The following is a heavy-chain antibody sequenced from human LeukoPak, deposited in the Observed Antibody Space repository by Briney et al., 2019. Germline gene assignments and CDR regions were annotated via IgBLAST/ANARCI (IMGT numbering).Heavy chain of an antibody. V-gene: IGHV3-66*01. D-gene: IGHD1-26*01. Sequence: GGSLRLSCAASEFSVGSNYMTWVRQAPGKGLEWVSVIYSGGSTYYADSVKGRFTISRDNSENTLYLQMNSLRAEDTAVYYCARGRVGPYPGTYYWGQGTLVTVSS. CDR2: IYSGGST. CDR3: ARGRVGPYPGTYY. J-gene: IGHJ4*02. CDR1: EFSVGSNY.